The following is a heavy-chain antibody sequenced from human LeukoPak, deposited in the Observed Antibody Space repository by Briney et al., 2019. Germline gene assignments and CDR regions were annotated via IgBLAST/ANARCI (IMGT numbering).Heavy chain of an antibody. J-gene: IGHJ6*02. V-gene: IGHV3-23*01. CDR2: ISGSGGST. Sequence: GGSLRLSCAASGFTFSSYAMGWVREAPGKGPEWVSTISGSGGSTNYADSVKGRFTISRDNSKSTLYVQMNSLRAEDTAVYYCAKHQQIYGDSLMDVWGQGTTVTVSS. CDR3: AKHQQIYGDSLMDV. CDR1: GFTFSSYA. D-gene: IGHD4-17*01.